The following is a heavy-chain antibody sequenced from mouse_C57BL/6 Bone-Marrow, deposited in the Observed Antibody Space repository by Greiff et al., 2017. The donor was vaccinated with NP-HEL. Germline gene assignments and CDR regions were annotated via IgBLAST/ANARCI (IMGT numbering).Heavy chain of an antibody. CDR1: GYTFTDYA. J-gene: IGHJ2*01. Sequence: QLQQSAAALVRPGASVTLSCKASGYTFTDYAMHWVKQTPVHGLEWIGAIDPETGGTAYNQKFKGKAILTADKSSSTAYMELRSLTSEDSAVYYCTRHYGSVYYFDYWGQGTTLTVSS. CDR2: IDPETGGT. CDR3: TRHYGSVYYFDY. D-gene: IGHD1-1*01. V-gene: IGHV1-15*01.